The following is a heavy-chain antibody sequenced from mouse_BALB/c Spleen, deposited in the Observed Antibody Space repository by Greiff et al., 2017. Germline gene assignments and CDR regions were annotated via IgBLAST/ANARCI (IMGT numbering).Heavy chain of an antibody. V-gene: IGHV14-1*02. CDR3: ASYGNYAMDY. J-gene: IGHJ4*01. D-gene: IGHD2-1*01. CDR1: GFNIKDYY. CDR2: IDPENGNT. Sequence: EVKLMESGAELVRPGALVKLSCKASGFNIKDYYMHWVKQRPEQGLEWIGWIDPENGNTIYDPKFQGKASITADTSSNTAYLQLSSLTSEDTAVYYCASYGNYAMDYWGQGTSVTVSS.